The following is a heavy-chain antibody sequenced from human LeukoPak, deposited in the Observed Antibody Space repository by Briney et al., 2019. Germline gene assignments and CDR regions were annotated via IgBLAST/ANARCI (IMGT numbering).Heavy chain of an antibody. CDR2: IKQDGSEK. J-gene: IGHJ6*03. CDR3: ARDIYDSSGYYYVWDYYYYYMDV. D-gene: IGHD3-22*01. V-gene: IGHV3-7*01. CDR1: GFTFSSYW. Sequence: GGSLRLSCAASGFTFSSYWMSWVRQAPGKGLEWVANIKQDGSEKYYVDSVKGRFTISRDNAKNSLYLQMNSLRAEDTAVYYCARDIYDSSGYYYVWDYYYYYMDVWGKGTTVTISS.